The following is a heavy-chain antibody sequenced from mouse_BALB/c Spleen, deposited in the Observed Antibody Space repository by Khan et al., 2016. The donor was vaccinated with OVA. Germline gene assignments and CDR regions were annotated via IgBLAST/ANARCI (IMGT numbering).Heavy chain of an antibody. Sequence: VQLQESGAELARPGASVKMSCKASGYTFTSYTIHWIKKRPGQGLEWIGYINPSNGYTNYNQKFKDKATLTTDKSSTTAYLQLSSLTSDDSAVYNYVRDRAYHRSDSWFAYWGQGTLVTVSA. CDR2: INPSNGYT. CDR1: GYTFTSYT. D-gene: IGHD2-14*01. CDR3: VRDRAYHRSDSWFAY. J-gene: IGHJ3*01. V-gene: IGHV1-4*01.